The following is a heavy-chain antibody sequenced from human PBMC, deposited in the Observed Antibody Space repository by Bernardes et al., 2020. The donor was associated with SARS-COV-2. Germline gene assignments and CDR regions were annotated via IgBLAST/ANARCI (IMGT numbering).Heavy chain of an antibody. Sequence: SQTLSLTCTVSGDSIRSYVWNWIRQPPGKGLEWICHMYYSSSTDNNPSLKSRVTISIDTSKNQFSLKLSSVTAADAAVYYCARAQTYYDILSGYSMYNWFDPWGQGTLVTVSS. CDR3: ARAQTYYDILSGYSMYNWFDP. CDR1: GDSIRSYV. J-gene: IGHJ5*02. V-gene: IGHV4-59*01. D-gene: IGHD3-9*01. CDR2: MYYSSST.